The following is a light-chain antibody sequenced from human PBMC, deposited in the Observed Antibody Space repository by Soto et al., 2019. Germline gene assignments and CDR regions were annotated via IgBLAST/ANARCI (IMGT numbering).Light chain of an antibody. J-gene: IGKJ2*01. Sequence: EIVLTQSPGTLSLSPGETATLSCRASQSISGTFLAWYQQKPGQPPRLLIYGASSRAPGIPDRFSGSGSGTDFSLTIARLEPEDFALYFCQNYDTLPLYTFGQGTKLEIK. CDR2: GAS. V-gene: IGKV3-20*01. CDR3: QNYDTLPLYT. CDR1: QSISGTF.